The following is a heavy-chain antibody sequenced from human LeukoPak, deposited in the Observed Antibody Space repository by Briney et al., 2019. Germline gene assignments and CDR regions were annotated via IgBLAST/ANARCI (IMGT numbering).Heavy chain of an antibody. CDR1: GFTFSSYW. CDR3: VRDIRPSALGYDFWSGYSRALDY. Sequence: GGSLRLSCAASGFTFSSYWMNWARQAPGKGLEWVASINHNGNVNYYVDSVKGRFTISRDNAKNSLYLQMSNLRAEDTAVYYCVRDIRPSALGYDFWSGYSRALDYWGQGTLVTVSS. CDR2: INHNGNVN. D-gene: IGHD3-3*01. J-gene: IGHJ4*02. V-gene: IGHV3-7*03.